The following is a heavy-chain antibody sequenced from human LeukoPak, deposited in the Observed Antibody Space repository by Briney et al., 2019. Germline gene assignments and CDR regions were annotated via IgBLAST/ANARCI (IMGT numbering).Heavy chain of an antibody. V-gene: IGHV4-59*01. CDR1: GGSISSYY. CDR2: IYYSGSP. J-gene: IGHJ4*02. Sequence: SETLSLTCTVSGGSISSYYWSWIRQPPGKGLEWIGYIYYSGSPNYNPSLKSRVTISVDTSKNQFSLKLSSVTAADTAVYYCARYHGSSSWYWYFDYWGQGTLVTVSS. CDR3: ARYHGSSSWYWYFDY. D-gene: IGHD6-13*01.